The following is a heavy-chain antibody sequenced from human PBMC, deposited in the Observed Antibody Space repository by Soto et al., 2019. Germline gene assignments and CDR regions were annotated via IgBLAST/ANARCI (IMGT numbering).Heavy chain of an antibody. J-gene: IGHJ6*02. CDR3: AMVDVYVTPSPQDV. D-gene: IGHD3-16*01. Sequence: QVQLVQSGAEVKNPGASVKVSCKASGYTFTRYGIGWARQAPGQGLEWMGWINTYNGNTNYAQNVQGRVTLTTDTXTSTAYTERRSLRSNDTAIYYCAMVDVYVTPSPQDVWGQGTTVIVSS. CDR2: INTYNGNT. CDR1: GYTFTRYG. V-gene: IGHV1-18*01.